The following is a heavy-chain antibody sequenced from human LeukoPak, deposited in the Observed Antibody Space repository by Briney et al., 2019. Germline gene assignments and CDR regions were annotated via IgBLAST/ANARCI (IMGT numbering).Heavy chain of an antibody. V-gene: IGHV3-23*01. Sequence: SGGSLRLSCAASGFTFSSYAMNWVRQAPGKGLEWVSAISGSGGSTYYADSVKGRFTISRDNAKNSLYLQMNSLRAEDTAVYYCAGDFHRYYYDSSGYNAFDIWGQGTMVTVSS. J-gene: IGHJ3*02. CDR3: AGDFHRYYYDSSGYNAFDI. D-gene: IGHD3-22*01. CDR2: ISGSGGST. CDR1: GFTFSSYA.